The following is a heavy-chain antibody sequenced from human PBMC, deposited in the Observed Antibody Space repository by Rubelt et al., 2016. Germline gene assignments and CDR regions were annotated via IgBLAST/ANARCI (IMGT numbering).Heavy chain of an antibody. D-gene: IGHD6-19*01. CDR3: ARDHSSGWYLEGFFDY. Sequence: QVQLQESGPGLVMPSETLSLTCTVSGYSISSGYYWGWIRQPPGKGLEWIGSIYHSGSTYYNPSLQSRGTISVDTSKSQFSLKLSSVTAADTAVYYCARDHSSGWYLEGFFDYWGQGTLVTVSS. CDR2: IYHSGST. V-gene: IGHV4-38-2*02. J-gene: IGHJ4*02. CDR1: GYSISSGYY.